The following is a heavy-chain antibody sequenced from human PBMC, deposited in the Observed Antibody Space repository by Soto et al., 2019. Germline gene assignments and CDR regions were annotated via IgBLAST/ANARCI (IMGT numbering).Heavy chain of an antibody. CDR2: ISWNSGSI. J-gene: IGHJ4*02. D-gene: IGHD3-22*01. V-gene: IGHV3-9*01. CDR1: GFTFDDYA. CDR3: AKGRARYYYDSSGYN. Sequence: GGSLRLSCAASGFTFDDYAMHWVRQAPGKGLEWVSGISWNSGSIGYADSVKGRFTISRDNAKNSLYLQMNSLRAEDTALYYCAKGRARYYYDSSGYNWGQGXLVTVYS.